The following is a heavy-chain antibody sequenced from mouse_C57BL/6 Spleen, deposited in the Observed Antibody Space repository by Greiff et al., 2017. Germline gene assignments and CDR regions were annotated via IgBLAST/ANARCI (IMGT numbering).Heavy chain of an antibody. CDR3: TRDYYGSSYGYFDV. CDR2: IDPETGGT. Sequence: VNLVESGAELVRPGASVTLSCKASGYTFTDYEMHWVKQTPVHGLEWIGAIDPETGGTAYNQKFKGKAILTADKSSSTAYMELRSLTSEDSAVYYCTRDYYGSSYGYFDVWGTGTTVTVSS. CDR1: GYTFTDYE. V-gene: IGHV1-15*01. J-gene: IGHJ1*03. D-gene: IGHD1-1*01.